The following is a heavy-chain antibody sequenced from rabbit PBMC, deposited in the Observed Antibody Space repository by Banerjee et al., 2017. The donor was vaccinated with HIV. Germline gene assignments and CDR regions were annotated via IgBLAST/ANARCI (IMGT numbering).Heavy chain of an antibody. CDR2: INTSSGST. V-gene: IGHV1S45*01. CDR1: GFTLSNYC. CDR3: ARDLAGVIGWNFDL. D-gene: IGHD4-1*01. J-gene: IGHJ4*01. Sequence: QEQLKEIGGGLVQPGGSLTLTCTASGFTLSNYCMCWVRQTPGKGLEWIACINTSSGSTVYATWAKGPFTISKTSWTTVTLQMTSLTAADTASYFCARDLAGVIGWNFDLWGPGTLVSVS.